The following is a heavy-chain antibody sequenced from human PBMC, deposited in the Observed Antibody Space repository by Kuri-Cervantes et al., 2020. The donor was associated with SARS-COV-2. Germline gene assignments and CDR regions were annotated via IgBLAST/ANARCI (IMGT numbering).Heavy chain of an antibody. CDR3: AADRHNPPRHYYGMDV. CDR1: GFTFSNSA. J-gene: IGHJ6*02. Sequence: SVKVSCKASGFTFSNSAVQWLRQTRGQRLEWIGWIVAGFGNTHYAQKFRERVTITRDMSTGTSYMELSSLRSEDTGVYYCAADRHNPPRHYYGMDVWGQGTTVTVSS. CDR2: IVAGFGNT. V-gene: IGHV1-58*01. D-gene: IGHD6-6*01.